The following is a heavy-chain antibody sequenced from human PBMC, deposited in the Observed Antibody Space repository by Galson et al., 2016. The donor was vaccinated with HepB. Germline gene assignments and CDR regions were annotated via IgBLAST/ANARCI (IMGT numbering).Heavy chain of an antibody. D-gene: IGHD3-10*01. CDR3: ARAGGSGGYSFYYGMDV. J-gene: IGHJ6*02. CDR2: ISNSGDKT. Sequence: LSLTCAVSSGSTSNRNWWSWVRQPPGKGLEWISYISNSGDKTYHADSVKGRFSVSRDNAEKILYLQMDTLRVEDSAVYYCARAGGSGGYSFYYGMDVWGQGTTVTVSS. CDR1: SGSTSNRNW. V-gene: IGHV3-11*01.